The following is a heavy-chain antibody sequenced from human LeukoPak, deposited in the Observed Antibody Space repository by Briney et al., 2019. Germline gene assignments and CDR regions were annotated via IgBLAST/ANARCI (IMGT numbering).Heavy chain of an antibody. V-gene: IGHV3-21*01. D-gene: IGHD3-22*01. Sequence: GGSLRLSCAASGFTFSSYSMNRVRQAPGKGLEWVSSISSSSSYIYYADSVKGRFTISRDNAKNSLYLQMNSLRAEDTAVYYCARDEYYYDSSGYYEVYYYGMDVWGQGTTVTVSS. J-gene: IGHJ6*02. CDR3: ARDEYYYDSSGYYEVYYYGMDV. CDR2: ISSSSSYI. CDR1: GFTFSSYS.